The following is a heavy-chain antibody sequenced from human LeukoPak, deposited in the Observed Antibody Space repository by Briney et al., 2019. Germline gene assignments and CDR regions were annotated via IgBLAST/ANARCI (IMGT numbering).Heavy chain of an antibody. CDR1: GGSFSGFY. CDR3: ARLGPAAGTSFDY. CDR2: ISYSGST. J-gene: IGHJ4*02. V-gene: IGHV4-59*08. Sequence: PSETLSLTCAVYGGSFSGFYWNWIRQPPGKGLEWIGYISYSGSTNYNPSLKSRVTISVDTSKNQFSLKLSSVTAADTAVYYCARLGPAAGTSFDYWGQGTLVTVSS. D-gene: IGHD6-13*01.